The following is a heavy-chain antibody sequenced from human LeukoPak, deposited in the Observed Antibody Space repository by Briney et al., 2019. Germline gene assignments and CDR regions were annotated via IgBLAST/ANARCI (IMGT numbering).Heavy chain of an antibody. Sequence: GGSLRLSCAASGFTFSGYTMNWVRQAPGKGLEWVSSISSSSSSIYYADSVKGRLTLSRDNATNSLYLQMTRLRAEDTAVYYCARSGYNWNDVIFFDYWGQGTLVTVSS. CDR2: ISSSSSSI. D-gene: IGHD1-1*01. CDR1: GFTFSGYT. CDR3: ARSGYNWNDVIFFDY. J-gene: IGHJ4*02. V-gene: IGHV3-21*01.